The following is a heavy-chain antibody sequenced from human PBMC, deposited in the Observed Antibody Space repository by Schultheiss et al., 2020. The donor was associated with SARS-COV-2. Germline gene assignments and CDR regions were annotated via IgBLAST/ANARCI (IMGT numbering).Heavy chain of an antibody. CDR2: IYYSGST. V-gene: IGHV4-59*08. J-gene: IGHJ6*03. Sequence: SETLSLTCTVSGGSISSYYWSWIRQPPGKGLEWIGYIYYSGSTNYNPSLKSRVTISVDTSKNQSSLKLSSVTAADTAVYYCAKPNYYYYYMDVWGKGTTVTVSS. CDR3: AKPNYYYYYMDV. CDR1: GGSISSYY.